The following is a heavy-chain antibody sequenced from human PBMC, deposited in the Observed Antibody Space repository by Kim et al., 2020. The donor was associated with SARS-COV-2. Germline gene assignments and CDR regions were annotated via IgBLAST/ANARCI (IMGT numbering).Heavy chain of an antibody. D-gene: IGHD6-13*01. CDR1: GFTFRSHS. CDR3: ARERYSSQTDAFDL. Sequence: GGSLRLSCAASGFTFRSHSMNWVRQAPGKGLEWVSSISSGSSDIYYADSMKGRFTISRDNAKNSLYLQMNSLRAEDTAVYYCARERYSSQTDAFDLWGPGTMVSVSS. V-gene: IGHV3-21*01. CDR2: ISSGSSDI. J-gene: IGHJ3*01.